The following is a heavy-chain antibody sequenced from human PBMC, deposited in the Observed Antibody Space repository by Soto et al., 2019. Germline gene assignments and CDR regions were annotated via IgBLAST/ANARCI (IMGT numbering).Heavy chain of an antibody. J-gene: IGHJ4*02. V-gene: IGHV3-23*01. CDR3: AKDREAQYCSSHSCPPDSY. Sequence: EVQLLESGGGLVQPGGSLRLSCAASGFTFSSYAMSWVRQAPGKGLEWVSAISGSGGSTYYADSVKGRFTISRDNSKNTLYLQMHSLRAEDTAVYYCAKDREAQYCSSHSCPPDSYWGQGTLVTVSS. D-gene: IGHD2-2*01. CDR2: ISGSGGST. CDR1: GFTFSSYA.